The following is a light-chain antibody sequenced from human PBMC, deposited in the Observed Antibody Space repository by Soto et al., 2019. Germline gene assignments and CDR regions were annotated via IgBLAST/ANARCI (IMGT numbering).Light chain of an antibody. CDR2: DAS. J-gene: IGKJ5*01. CDR1: QSVSFY. Sequence: IVLTQSPASLSLSPGERATLSCRASQSVSFYLAWYQQKPGQAPRLLIYDASNRATGIPARFSGSGSGTDFTLTISSLEPEDFAVYYCQQRSNWPSFGQGTRLEIK. V-gene: IGKV3-11*01. CDR3: QQRSNWPS.